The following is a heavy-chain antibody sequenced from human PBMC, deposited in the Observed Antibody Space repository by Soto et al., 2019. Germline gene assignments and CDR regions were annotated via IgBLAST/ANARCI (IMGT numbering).Heavy chain of an antibody. CDR3: VHMFGAYTKADTAAYAFDI. D-gene: IGHD5-18*01. CDR2: IYWDNVR. J-gene: IGHJ3*02. V-gene: IGHV2-5*02. Sequence: QITLKESGPTLVKLTQALTLTCTYSGFSLSSTGVSVGWVRQPPGKALEWLALIYWDNVRRYNPSLESTLTITKDTSKNLVFLIMTNVEPEDTATYYCVHMFGAYTKADTAAYAFDIWGQGQMVIFSS. CDR1: GFSLSSTGVS.